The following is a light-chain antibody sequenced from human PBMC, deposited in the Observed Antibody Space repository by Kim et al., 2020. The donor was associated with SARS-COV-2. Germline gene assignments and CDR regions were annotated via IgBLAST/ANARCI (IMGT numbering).Light chain of an antibody. CDR3: QQYYSTPRT. CDR2: WAS. J-gene: IGKJ1*01. CDR1: QSVLYSSNNKNY. V-gene: IGKV4-1*01. Sequence: ATINCKSSQSVLYSSNNKNYLAWYQQKPGQPPKLLIYWASTRESGVPDRFGGSGSGTDFTLTISSLQAEDVAVYYCQQYYSTPRTFGQGTKVDIK.